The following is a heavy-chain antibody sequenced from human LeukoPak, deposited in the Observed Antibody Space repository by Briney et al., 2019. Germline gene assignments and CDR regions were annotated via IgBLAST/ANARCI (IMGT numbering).Heavy chain of an antibody. CDR3: AKDYLGGYSYGSPFDF. V-gene: IGHV3-11*04. J-gene: IGHJ4*02. Sequence: GGSLRLSCGASGFTFSDYYMSWIRQTPGKGLEWLAYISTSASSIDYADSVKGRFTISRDNSKNTLYLQMNSLRPEDTAVYYCAKDYLGGYSYGSPFDFWGQGTLVTVSS. CDR2: ISTSASSI. D-gene: IGHD5-18*01. CDR1: GFTFSDYY.